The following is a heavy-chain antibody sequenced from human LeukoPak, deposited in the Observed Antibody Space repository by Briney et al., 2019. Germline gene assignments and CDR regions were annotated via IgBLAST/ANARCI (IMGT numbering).Heavy chain of an antibody. CDR2: IYNIGST. V-gene: IGHV4-31*03. D-gene: IGHD6-13*01. J-gene: IGHJ4*02. Sequence: SETLSLTCTVSGGSISSGGYCWSWIRQHPGKGMEWIGYIYNIGSTYYNPSLKSRVTISVDTSKNQFSLKLSSVTAADTAVYYCARWVKYSSSWYSFDYWGQGTLVTVSS. CDR1: GGSISSGGYC. CDR3: ARWVKYSSSWYSFDY.